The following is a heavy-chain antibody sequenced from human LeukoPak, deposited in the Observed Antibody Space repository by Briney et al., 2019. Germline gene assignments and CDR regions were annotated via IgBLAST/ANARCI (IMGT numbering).Heavy chain of an antibody. D-gene: IGHD3-3*01. V-gene: IGHV3-21*01. CDR1: GFTFSNYV. CDR2: ISSSSSYI. J-gene: IGHJ3*02. CDR3: ARDLGQFYYDFWSGQRGDAFDI. Sequence: GGSLRLSCAASGFTFSNYVMNWVRQAPGKGLEWVSSISSSSSYIYYADSVKGRFTISRDNAKNSLYLQMNSLRAEDTAVYYCARDLGQFYYDFWSGQRGDAFDIWGQGTMVTVSS.